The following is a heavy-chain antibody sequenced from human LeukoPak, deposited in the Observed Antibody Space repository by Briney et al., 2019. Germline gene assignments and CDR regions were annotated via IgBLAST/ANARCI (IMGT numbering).Heavy chain of an antibody. V-gene: IGHV4-38-2*02. CDR1: GYSLRTVYD. D-gene: IGHD6-19*01. J-gene: IGHJ4*02. CDR3: VTDKSGWS. CDR2: LYHSGST. Sequence: SQTLSLTCGLSGYSLRTVYDWGWIRQPPGNGLDWIGRLYHSGSTYYNPAPKSRVTISVDTSKNQFPLKLRSVTCPDTGLYYCVTDKSGWSWGQGTLVTVSS.